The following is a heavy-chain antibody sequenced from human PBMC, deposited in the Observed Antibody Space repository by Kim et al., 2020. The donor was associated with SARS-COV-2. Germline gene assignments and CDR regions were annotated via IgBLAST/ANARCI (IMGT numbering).Heavy chain of an antibody. D-gene: IGHD6-19*01. J-gene: IGHJ6*02. CDR1: GGSISSSNW. V-gene: IGHV4-4*02. CDR2: IYHSGST. CDR3: ARAGNTNPFGSGWTLDYYYGMDV. Sequence: SETLSLTCAVSGGSISSSNWWSWVRQPPGKGLEWIGEIYHSGSTNYNPSLKSRVTISVDKSKNQFSLKLSSVTAADTAVYYCARAGNTNPFGSGWTLDYYYGMDVWGQGTTVTVSS.